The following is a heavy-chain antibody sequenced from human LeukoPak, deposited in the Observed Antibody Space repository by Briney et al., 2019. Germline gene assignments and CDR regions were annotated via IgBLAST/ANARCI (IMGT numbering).Heavy chain of an antibody. CDR2: ISWNSGSI. V-gene: IGHV3-9*01. J-gene: IGHJ4*02. CDR3: AKDIAVWGSYASHFDY. D-gene: IGHD3-16*01. Sequence: GGSLRLSCAASGFTFDDYAMHWARQAPGKGLEWVSGISWNSGSIGYADSVKGRFTISRDNAKNSLYLQMNSLRAEDTALYYCAKDIAVWGSYASHFDYWGQGTLVTVSS. CDR1: GFTFDDYA.